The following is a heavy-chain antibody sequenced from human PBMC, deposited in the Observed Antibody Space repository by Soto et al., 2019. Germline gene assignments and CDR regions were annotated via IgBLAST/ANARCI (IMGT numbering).Heavy chain of an antibody. CDR3: AKGLNTAMVGYDAFDI. CDR2: ISGSGGST. V-gene: IGHV3-23*01. CDR1: GFTFSSYA. Sequence: GGSLRLSCAASGFTFSSYAMSWVRQAPGKGLEWVSAISGSGGSTYYADSVEGRFTISRDNSKNTLYLQMNSLRAEDTAVYYCAKGLNTAMVGYDAFDIWGQGTMVTVSS. D-gene: IGHD5-18*01. J-gene: IGHJ3*02.